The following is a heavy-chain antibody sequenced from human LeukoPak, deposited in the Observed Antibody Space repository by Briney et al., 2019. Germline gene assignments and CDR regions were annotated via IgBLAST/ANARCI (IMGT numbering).Heavy chain of an antibody. D-gene: IGHD3-3*01. CDR3: ARDHPRAIFGVVISYGMDV. CDR1: GYTFTGYY. CDR2: INPNSGGT. J-gene: IGHJ6*02. V-gene: IGHV1-2*02. Sequence: GASVKVSCKASGYTFTGYYMHWVRQAPGQGHEWRGWINPNSGGTNYAQKFQGRVTMTRDTSISTAYMELSRLRSDDTAVYYCARDHPRAIFGVVISYGMDVWGQGTTVTVSS.